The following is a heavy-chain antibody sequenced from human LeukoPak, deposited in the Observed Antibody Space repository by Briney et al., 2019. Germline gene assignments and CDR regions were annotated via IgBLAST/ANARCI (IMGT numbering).Heavy chain of an antibody. V-gene: IGHV1-18*01. Sequence: APEKVSCKTSGYTFTSYGISCGRQAPGQGLEWVGCISDYNHNTNYAQKLQGRDAMTTDTSTSTDYMELRSLRCDGWAVYYCARDRSYYRSSSPDFDYWGQGTLVTVSS. D-gene: IGHD6-6*01. J-gene: IGHJ4*02. CDR2: ISDYNHNT. CDR1: GYTFTSYG. CDR3: ARDRSYYRSSSPDFDY.